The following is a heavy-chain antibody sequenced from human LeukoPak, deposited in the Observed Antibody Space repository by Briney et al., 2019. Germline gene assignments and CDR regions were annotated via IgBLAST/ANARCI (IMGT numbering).Heavy chain of an antibody. Sequence: GGSLRLSCTASGFTFSGYWMIWVRQAPGKGLEWVAFIRYDGSNKYYADSVKGRFTISRDNSKNTLYLQMNSLRAEDTAVYYCAKSLWGGSSPDAFDIWGQGTMVTVSS. V-gene: IGHV3-30*02. D-gene: IGHD6-13*01. CDR1: GFTFSGYW. J-gene: IGHJ3*02. CDR2: IRYDGSNK. CDR3: AKSLWGGSSPDAFDI.